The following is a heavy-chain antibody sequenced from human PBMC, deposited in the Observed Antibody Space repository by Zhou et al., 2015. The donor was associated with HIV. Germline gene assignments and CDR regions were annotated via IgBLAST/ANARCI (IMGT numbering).Heavy chain of an antibody. Sequence: QVQLVQSGPEVKKPGSSVKVSCKASGGTFNTYEVSWVRQAPGQGLEWMGGIIPLFGTPKYAQRFQGRLTITANKSATTAYMELTSLRSEDTAVYYCARDNDEFSGFHPHFDYWGQGTLVTVSA. D-gene: IGHD5-12*01. CDR1: GGTFNTYE. V-gene: IGHV1-69*06. CDR2: IIPLFGTP. CDR3: ARDNDEFSGFHPHFDY. J-gene: IGHJ4*02.